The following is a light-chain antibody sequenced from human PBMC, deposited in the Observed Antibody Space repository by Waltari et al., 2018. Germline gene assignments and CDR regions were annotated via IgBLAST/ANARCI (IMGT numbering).Light chain of an antibody. J-gene: IGLJ3*02. CDR2: EVR. V-gene: IGLV2-23*02. Sequence: QSALTQPASVSGSPGQSITISCAGTSRAVGARQLVSWYQEHPGKVPQLMVYEVRERPAGVSSRFSGSRSGNTASLTISGLQAEDEADYYCCSYGGCTTFGVFGGGTKLTVL. CDR3: CSYGGCTTFGV. CDR1: SRAVGARQL.